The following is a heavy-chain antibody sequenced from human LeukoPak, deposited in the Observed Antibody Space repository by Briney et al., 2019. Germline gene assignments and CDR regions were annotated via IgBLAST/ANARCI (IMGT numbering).Heavy chain of an antibody. D-gene: IGHD2-2*01. V-gene: IGHV3-21*01. J-gene: IGHJ3*02. CDR3: ARDLGASSTSSYHHAFDI. Sequence: GGSLRLSCAASGFTFSSYSMNWVRQAPGKGLEWVSSISSSSSYIYYADSVKGRFTISRDNAKNSLYLQMNSLRAEDTAVYYCARDLGASSTSSYHHAFDIWGQGTMVTVSS. CDR1: GFTFSSYS. CDR2: ISSSSSYI.